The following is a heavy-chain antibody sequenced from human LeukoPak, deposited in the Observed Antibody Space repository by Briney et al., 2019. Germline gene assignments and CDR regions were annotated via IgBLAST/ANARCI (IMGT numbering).Heavy chain of an antibody. CDR2: ISSSGTKT. Sequence: GGSLRLSCAASGFTFRSCEMIWVRQAPGKGLEWVSYISSSGTKTYHADSVKGRFTISRDNAKNSLYLQMNSLRAEDTAIYYCARESGLGVISPYSVYWGQGTLVTVSP. CDR1: GFTFRSCE. V-gene: IGHV3-48*03. CDR3: ARESGLGVISPYSVY. D-gene: IGHD2-21*01. J-gene: IGHJ4*02.